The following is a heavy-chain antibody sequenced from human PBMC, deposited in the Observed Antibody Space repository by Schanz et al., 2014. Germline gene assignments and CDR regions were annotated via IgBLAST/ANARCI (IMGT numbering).Heavy chain of an antibody. D-gene: IGHD3-16*01. CDR1: GYSFTTYF. CDR2: ISPSGGST. CDR3: GRGGGAYPQKYGMDV. Sequence: QVHLMQSGAVAKKPGASVKVSCKAFGYSFTTYFIHWVRLAPGQGFEWMGLISPSGGSTSYAQKCQGGVTMTRDTSTSTVFMELSGLTSEDTAVYYCGRGGGAYPQKYGMDVWGQGTTVTVSS. V-gene: IGHV1-46*01. J-gene: IGHJ6*02.